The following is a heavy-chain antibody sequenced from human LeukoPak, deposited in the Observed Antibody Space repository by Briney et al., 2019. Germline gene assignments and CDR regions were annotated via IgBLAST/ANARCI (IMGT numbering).Heavy chain of an antibody. CDR3: AKGEGYYYDSSGYSPIDY. J-gene: IGHJ4*02. Sequence: PGGSLRLSCAASGFTFDDYAMPWVRQAPGKGLGWVSGISWNSGSIGYADSVKGRFTISRDNAKNSLYLQMNSLRAEDTALYYCAKGEGYYYDSSGYSPIDYWGQGTLVTVSS. CDR1: GFTFDDYA. CDR2: ISWNSGSI. D-gene: IGHD3-22*01. V-gene: IGHV3-9*01.